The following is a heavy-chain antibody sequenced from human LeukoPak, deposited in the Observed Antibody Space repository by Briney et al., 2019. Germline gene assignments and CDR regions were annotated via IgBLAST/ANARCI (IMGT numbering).Heavy chain of an antibody. V-gene: IGHV3-7*01. D-gene: IGHD4/OR15-4a*01. CDR2: TKQDGSEK. Sequence: GGSLRLSCAASGFTFSSYWMSWVRQAPGRGLEWVAITKQDGSEKYYVDSVKGRFTISRDNAKNSLYLQMNSLRAEDTAVYYCAADDFGYYFDCWGQGTLVTVSS. J-gene: IGHJ4*02. CDR3: AADDFGYYFDC. CDR1: GFTFSSYW.